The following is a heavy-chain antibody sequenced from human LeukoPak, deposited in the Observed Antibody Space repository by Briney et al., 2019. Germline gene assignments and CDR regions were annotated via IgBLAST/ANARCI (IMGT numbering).Heavy chain of an antibody. CDR1: GFTVSSSY. CDR3: VVRAVAGPDDAFDI. Sequence: GGSLRLSCAASGFTVSSSYMSWVRQAPGKGLEWVSVIYSGGGTYYADSVKGRFTISRDNSKNTLYLQMNSLRAEDTAVYYCVVRAVAGPDDAFDIWGQGTMVTVSS. V-gene: IGHV3-53*01. CDR2: IYSGGGT. J-gene: IGHJ3*02. D-gene: IGHD6-19*01.